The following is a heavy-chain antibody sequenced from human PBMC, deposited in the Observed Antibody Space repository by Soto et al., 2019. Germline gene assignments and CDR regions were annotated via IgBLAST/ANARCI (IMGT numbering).Heavy chain of an antibody. Sequence: GGSLRLSCTASGFTFSHYGMHWARQAPGKGLEWVAIISYDGSNKHYADSVMGRFTISRDNSKNTLYLQMNSLRTEDTAVYYCAKDLVAWSNYYYYGMDVWGQGTTVTVSS. CDR2: ISYDGSNK. D-gene: IGHD6-6*01. V-gene: IGHV3-30*18. J-gene: IGHJ6*02. CDR3: AKDLVAWSNYYYYGMDV. CDR1: GFTFSHYG.